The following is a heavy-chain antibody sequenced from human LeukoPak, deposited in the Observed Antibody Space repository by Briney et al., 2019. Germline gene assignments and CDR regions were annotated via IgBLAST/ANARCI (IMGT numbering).Heavy chain of an antibody. CDR2: INHSGSA. J-gene: IGHJ6*03. D-gene: IGHD6-6*01. Sequence: SETLSLTCAVYGGSFSGYYWSWIRQPPGKGLEWTGEINHSGSANYNPSLKSRVTISVDTSKNQFSLKLRSVTAADTAVYYCARPPYSSSSHYYYYYMDVWGKGTTVTVSS. CDR1: GGSFSGYY. CDR3: ARPPYSSSSHYYYYYMDV. V-gene: IGHV4-34*01.